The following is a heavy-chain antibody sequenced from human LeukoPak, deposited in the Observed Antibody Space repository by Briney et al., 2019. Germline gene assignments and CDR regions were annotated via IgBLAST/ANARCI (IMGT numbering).Heavy chain of an antibody. V-gene: IGHV4-39*01. J-gene: IGHJ4*02. CDR2: IYSSGSA. CDR1: GGSIKSNNYY. CDR3: QSRYLEWLLEY. Sequence: SETLSLTCTVCGGSIKSNNYYWGWIRQPPGKGLEWIGSIYSSGSAYYNPSLKSRVTISVDTSKNQFSLRLSSVAAADTAVYYCQSRYLEWLLEYWGQGTLVTVSS. D-gene: IGHD3-3*01.